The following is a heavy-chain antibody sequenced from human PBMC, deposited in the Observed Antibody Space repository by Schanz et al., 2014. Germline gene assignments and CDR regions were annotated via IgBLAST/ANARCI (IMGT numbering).Heavy chain of an antibody. CDR1: GFTFSSYT. D-gene: IGHD3-16*01. CDR3: ARGTPFLCDY. CDR2: ISSTSTYL. Sequence: EVQLVESGGGLVKPGDSLRLSCAASGFTFSSYTMKWVRQAPGKGLEWVSSISSTSTYLYYADSVKGRFTISRDSARNPLYLQMSSLRGEDTAVYYCARGTPFLCDYWCQGARVTVSS. J-gene: IGHJ4*02. V-gene: IGHV3-21*01.